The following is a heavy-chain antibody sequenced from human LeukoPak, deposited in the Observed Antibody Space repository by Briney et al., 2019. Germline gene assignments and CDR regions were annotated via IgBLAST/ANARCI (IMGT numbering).Heavy chain of an antibody. D-gene: IGHD3-16*01. CDR1: GFTFSSYG. J-gene: IGHJ4*02. CDR2: IWYDGSNK. V-gene: IGHV3-33*01. Sequence: PGRSLRLYCAASGFTFSSYGMHWVRQAPGKGLEWVAVIWYDGSNKYYADSVKGRFTISRDNSKNTLYLQMNSLRAEDTAVYYCARDLLTGRVDYWGQGTLVTVSS. CDR3: ARDLLTGRVDY.